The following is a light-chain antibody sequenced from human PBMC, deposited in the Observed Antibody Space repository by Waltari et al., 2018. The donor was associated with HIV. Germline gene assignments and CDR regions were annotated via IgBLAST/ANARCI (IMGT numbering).Light chain of an antibody. V-gene: IGLV2-8*01. CDR3: SSYAGSSNLRV. CDR2: EVT. Sequence: QSALTQTPSASGSPGQSVTIPCTATRRHAGRYNYAPSDQPPPGKAPKLMIYEVTKRPSGVPDRFSGSKSGNTASLTVSGLQAEDEADYYCSSYAGSSNLRVFGGGTKLTVL. CDR1: RRHAGRYNY. J-gene: IGLJ2*01.